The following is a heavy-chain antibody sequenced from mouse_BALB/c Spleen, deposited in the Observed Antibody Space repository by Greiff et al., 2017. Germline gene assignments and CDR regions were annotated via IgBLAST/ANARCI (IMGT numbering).Heavy chain of an antibody. CDR3: ARQDYRYDGGVYFDY. J-gene: IGHJ2*01. Sequence: EVMLVESGGGLVQPGGSLKLSCAASGFTFSSYTMSWVRQTPEKRLVWVAYISNGGGSTYYPDTVKGRFTISRDNAKNTLYLQMSSLKSEDTAMYYCARQDYRYDGGVYFDYWGQGTTLTVSS. CDR1: GFTFSSYT. CDR2: ISNGGGST. V-gene: IGHV5-12-2*01. D-gene: IGHD2-14*01.